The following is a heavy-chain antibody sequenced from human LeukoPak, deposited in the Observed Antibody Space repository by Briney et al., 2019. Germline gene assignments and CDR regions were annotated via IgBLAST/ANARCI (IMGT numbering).Heavy chain of an antibody. CDR3: ANIKPVGATEYFQH. D-gene: IGHD1-26*01. Sequence: SETLSLTCTVSGGSVSSGSYYWGWLRQPPGKGLEWIGYIYYSGSTNYNPSLKSRVTISVDTSKNQFSLKLSSVTAADTAVYYCANIKPVGATEYFQHWGQGTLVTVSS. J-gene: IGHJ1*01. CDR1: GGSVSSGSYY. V-gene: IGHV4-61*01. CDR2: IYYSGST.